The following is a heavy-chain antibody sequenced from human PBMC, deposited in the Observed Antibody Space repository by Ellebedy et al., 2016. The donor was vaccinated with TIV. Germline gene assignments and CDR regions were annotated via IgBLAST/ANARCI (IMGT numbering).Heavy chain of an antibody. J-gene: IGHJ6*02. D-gene: IGHD6-13*01. CDR2: ISSGGIYK. Sequence: GGSLRLSXAAFEFNFPDYAMNWVRQAPGKGLEWVASISSGGIYKFYGDRTQGRFTIARDNGYGSLSLQMSRLRVEDTAVYYCARAAAVGGTGSPNNQYHYGLDVWGQGTTVTVSS. V-gene: IGHV3-21*01. CDR1: EFNFPDYA. CDR3: ARAAAVGGTGSPNNQYHYGLDV.